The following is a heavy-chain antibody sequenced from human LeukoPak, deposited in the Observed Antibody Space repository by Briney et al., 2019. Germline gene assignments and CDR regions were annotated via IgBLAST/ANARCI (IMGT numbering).Heavy chain of an antibody. CDR1: GGSFSDFY. CDR2: INHSGNT. Sequence: NPSEPLSLTCAVYGGSFSDFYCTWIRQPPERGLEWIGEINHSGNTKYNPSLKSQVTILLDTSKNQFSLKVRSVTAADTAVYYCATTRGVITLDGYHYYIDVWGKGTTVTVSS. V-gene: IGHV4-34*01. D-gene: IGHD3-10*01. CDR3: ATTRGVITLDGYHYYIDV. J-gene: IGHJ6*03.